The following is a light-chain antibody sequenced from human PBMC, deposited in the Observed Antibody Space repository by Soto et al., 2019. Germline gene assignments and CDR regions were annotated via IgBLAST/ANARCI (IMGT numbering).Light chain of an antibody. V-gene: IGKV3-20*01. Sequence: EIVLTQSPGTLSLSPGERATLSCRASQSVSSSYLVWYQQKPGQAPRLLIYGASSRATGIPDRFSGRGSGREFTLVISRLDREYISLYYCQQYGSSPLTFGGGTKVEIQ. CDR1: QSVSSSY. CDR2: GAS. J-gene: IGKJ4*01. CDR3: QQYGSSPLT.